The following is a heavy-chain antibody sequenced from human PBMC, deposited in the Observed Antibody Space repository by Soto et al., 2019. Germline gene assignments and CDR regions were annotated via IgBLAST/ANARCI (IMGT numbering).Heavy chain of an antibody. D-gene: IGHD2-15*01. CDR3: ARLYCSASSCYSVGAFDI. V-gene: IGHV3-33*01. Sequence: QVQLVESGGGVVQPGRSLRLSCAASGFTFSSYGMHWVRQPPGKGLEWVALIWFDGSDKYYTESVKGRFTISRDNSKSTLYLQMNSLRAEDTAVYYCARLYCSASSCYSVGAFDIRGQGTMVTVSS. J-gene: IGHJ3*02. CDR2: IWFDGSDK. CDR1: GFTFSSYG.